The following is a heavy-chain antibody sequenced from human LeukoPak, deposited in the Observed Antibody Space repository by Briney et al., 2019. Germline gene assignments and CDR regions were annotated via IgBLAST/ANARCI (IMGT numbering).Heavy chain of an antibody. J-gene: IGHJ5*02. D-gene: IGHD6-13*01. CDR1: GFTVSSSY. V-gene: IGHV3-66*01. CDR3: AKEKTAAAAVGTVGFDP. Sequence: PGGSLRLSCAASGFTVSSSYMSWVRQAPGKGLEGVSVIYSGGTYYADSVKGRFTISRDNSKNTLYLQMNSLRAEDTAVYYCAKEKTAAAAVGTVGFDPWGQGTLVTVSS. CDR2: IYSGGT.